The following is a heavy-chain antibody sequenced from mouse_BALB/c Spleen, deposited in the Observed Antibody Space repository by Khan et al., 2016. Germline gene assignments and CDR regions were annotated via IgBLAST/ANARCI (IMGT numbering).Heavy chain of an antibody. CDR1: GYSITSDYA. CDR3: ARSTTATRLFAY. J-gene: IGHJ3*01. CDR2: ISYSGST. D-gene: IGHD1-2*01. Sequence: EVQLQESGPGLVKPSQSLSLTCTVTGYSITSDYAWNWIRQFPGNKLEWMGYISYSGSTSYTPSLKSRLSITRDTSKNQFVLQLNSVTTEDTATYYCARSTTATRLFAYWGQGTLVTVSA. V-gene: IGHV3-2*02.